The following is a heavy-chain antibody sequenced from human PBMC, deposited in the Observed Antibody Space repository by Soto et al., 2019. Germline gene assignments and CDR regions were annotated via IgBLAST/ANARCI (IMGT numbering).Heavy chain of an antibody. V-gene: IGHV5-51*01. CDR3: ARHLRSYDFFQYYYGIDV. CDR1: GYNYNLHW. D-gene: IGHD3-16*01. J-gene: IGHJ6*02. Sequence: GESLKISCRGSGYNYNLHWISWVRQKPGRGLEWMGIIYPGDSDTRYNPSFQGQVTISVDKSINTAYLQWDSLEASDTATYYCARHLRSYDFFQYYYGIDVWGQGSTVTVSS. CDR2: IYPGDSDT.